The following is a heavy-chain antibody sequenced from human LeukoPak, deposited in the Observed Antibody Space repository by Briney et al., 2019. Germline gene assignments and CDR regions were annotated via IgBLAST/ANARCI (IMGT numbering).Heavy chain of an antibody. CDR3: ARDYTGYFP. D-gene: IGHD3-9*01. Sequence: GGSLRLSCAASGFSFKNYAMSWVRQAPGKGLEWVSAINNGGDSTYYADSVKGRFTISRDNSKDTLYLQMNSLRAEDTAVYYCARDYTGYFPWGQGTLVIVSS. CDR2: INNGGDST. J-gene: IGHJ5*02. CDR1: GFSFKNYA. V-gene: IGHV3-23*01.